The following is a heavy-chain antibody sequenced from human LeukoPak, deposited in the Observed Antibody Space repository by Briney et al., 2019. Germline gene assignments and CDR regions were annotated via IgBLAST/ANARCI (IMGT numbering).Heavy chain of an antibody. D-gene: IGHD6-19*01. V-gene: IGHV3-11*01. CDR1: GFTFSDYY. CDR2: ISSSGSTI. J-gene: IGHJ5*02. Sequence: GGSLRLSCAASGFTFSDYYMSWLRQAPGKGLEWVSYISSSGSTIYYADSVKGRFTISRDNSKNTLYLQMNSLRAEDTAVYYCAKDLGSGWTRGWFDPWGQGTLVTVSS. CDR3: AKDLGSGWTRGWFDP.